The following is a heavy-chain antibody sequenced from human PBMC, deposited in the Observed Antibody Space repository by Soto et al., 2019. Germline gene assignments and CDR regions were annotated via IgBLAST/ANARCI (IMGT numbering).Heavy chain of an antibody. CDR2: INPNSGGT. J-gene: IGHJ6*02. D-gene: IGHD2-15*01. V-gene: IGHV1-2*02. CDR1: GYTFTGYY. CDR3: ARVSGGEDYYYGMDV. Sequence: CASVKVSCKASGYTFTGYYMHWVRQAPGQGLEWMGWINPNSGGTNYAQKFQGRVTMTRDTSISTAYMELSRLRSDDTAVYYCARVSGGEDYYYGMDVWGQGTTVTVSS.